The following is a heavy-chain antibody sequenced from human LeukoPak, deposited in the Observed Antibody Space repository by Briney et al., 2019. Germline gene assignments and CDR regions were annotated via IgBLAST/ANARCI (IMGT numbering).Heavy chain of an antibody. CDR2: ISAYTGNR. D-gene: IGHD1-26*01. CDR1: GYTFTNYG. Sequence: ATVKVSCKASGYTFTNYGITWVRQAPGKGLEGMGWISAYTGNRNYAQKFQGRVTMTTDTSTSTAYVELRSLRSDDTAVYYCARDSPQRSSDYWGQGTLVTVSS. CDR3: ARDSPQRSSDY. J-gene: IGHJ4*02. V-gene: IGHV1-18*01.